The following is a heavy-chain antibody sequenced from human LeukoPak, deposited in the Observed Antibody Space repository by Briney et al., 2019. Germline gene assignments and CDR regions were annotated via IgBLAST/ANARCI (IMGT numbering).Heavy chain of an antibody. V-gene: IGHV3-21*01. Sequence: PGGSLRLSCAASGFTFSSYSMNWVRQAPGKGLEWVSSISSSSSYIYYADSVKGRFTISRDNAKNSLYLQMNSLRAEDTAVYYCARDRATSSVVAGMDVWGQGTTVTVSS. D-gene: IGHD2-21*01. CDR2: ISSSSSYI. CDR1: GFTFSSYS. J-gene: IGHJ6*02. CDR3: ARDRATSSVVAGMDV.